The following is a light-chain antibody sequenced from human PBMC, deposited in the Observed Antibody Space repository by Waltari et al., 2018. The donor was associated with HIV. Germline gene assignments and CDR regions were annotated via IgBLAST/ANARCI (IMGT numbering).Light chain of an antibody. CDR1: QSVSSY. CDR3: QQYYSLPYT. V-gene: IGKV3-15*01. Sequence: EIVLTQSPATLSLSPGERATLSCRASQSVSSYLAWYQQRPGQPPKVVIYWASTRESGVPDRFSGSGSGTDFTLTINSLQAEDVAVYYCQQYYSLPYTFGRGTKLEIK. J-gene: IGKJ2*01. CDR2: WAS.